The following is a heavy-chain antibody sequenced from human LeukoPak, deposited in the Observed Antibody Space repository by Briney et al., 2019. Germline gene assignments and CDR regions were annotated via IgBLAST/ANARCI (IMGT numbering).Heavy chain of an antibody. Sequence: SETLSLTCAVYGGSFSGYYGTWIRQAPGKGLEWIGEITHSGSTNYNPSLKSRVTISVDTSKNQFSLKLSSVTAADTAVYYCARGPYCSGGSCYSVGIDYRGQGTLVTVSS. CDR3: ARGPYCSGGSCYSVGIDY. CDR2: ITHSGST. D-gene: IGHD2-15*01. J-gene: IGHJ4*02. CDR1: GGSFSGYY. V-gene: IGHV4-34*01.